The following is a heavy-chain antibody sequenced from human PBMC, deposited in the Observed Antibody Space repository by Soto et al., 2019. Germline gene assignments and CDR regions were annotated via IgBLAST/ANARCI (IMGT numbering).Heavy chain of an antibody. V-gene: IGHV4-31*03. CDR1: GASMRTGGYY. CDR2: TLYSGRT. J-gene: IGHJ4*02. Sequence: QVQLQESGPRLVKPAQTLSLTCTVSGASMRTGGYYWSWIRQHPGKGLEWIGYTLYSGRTHYNPSLQSRVTMSVDTSKNQSSLNLTAVTAADTAVYLCARDAPPFDYWGQGILVTVSS. CDR3: ARDAPPFDY.